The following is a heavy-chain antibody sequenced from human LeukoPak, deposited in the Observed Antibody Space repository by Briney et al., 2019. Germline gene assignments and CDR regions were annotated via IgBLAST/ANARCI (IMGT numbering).Heavy chain of an antibody. J-gene: IGHJ4*02. CDR2: NSSSSIYI. Sequence: GGSLRLSCGASGFTFSDYYMSWIRQAPRKGLEWVSSNSSSSIYIYYADSVKGRFTISRDNAKKSLYLQMNSLRAEDTAVYYCARVAAADTAMMNFDHWGQGTLVTVSS. CDR1: GFTFSDYY. V-gene: IGHV3-11*05. D-gene: IGHD5-18*01. CDR3: ARVAAADTAMMNFDH.